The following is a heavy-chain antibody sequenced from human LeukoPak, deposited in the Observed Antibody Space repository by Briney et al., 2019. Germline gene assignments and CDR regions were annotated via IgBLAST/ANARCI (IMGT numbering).Heavy chain of an antibody. D-gene: IGHD4-23*01. V-gene: IGHV3-30-3*01. CDR2: ISYDGSNK. CDR1: GFTFSSYA. CDR3: AKDTPSTVDHAFDI. J-gene: IGHJ3*02. Sequence: AGGSLRLSCAASGFTFSSYAMHWVRQAPGKGLEWVAVISYDGSNKYYADSVKGRFTISRDNSKNTLYLQMNSLRAEDTAVYYCAKDTPSTVDHAFDIWGQGTMVTVSS.